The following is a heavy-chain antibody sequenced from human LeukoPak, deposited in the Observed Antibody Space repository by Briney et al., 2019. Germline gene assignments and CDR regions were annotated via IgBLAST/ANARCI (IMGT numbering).Heavy chain of an antibody. Sequence: SGPTLVNPTQTLTLTCAFSGFSLSTSGVGVGWIRQPPGKALEWLALIYWDDDKRYSPSLKSRLTITKDTSKNQVVLTMTNMDPVDTATYYCAHRPQLLWFGEYPRDAFDIWGQGTMVTVSS. CDR1: GFSLSTSGVG. J-gene: IGHJ3*02. V-gene: IGHV2-5*02. CDR2: IYWDDDK. D-gene: IGHD3-10*01. CDR3: AHRPQLLWFGEYPRDAFDI.